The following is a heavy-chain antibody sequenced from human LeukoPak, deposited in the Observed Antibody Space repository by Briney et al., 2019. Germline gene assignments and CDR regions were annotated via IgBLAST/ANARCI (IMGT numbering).Heavy chain of an antibody. J-gene: IGHJ5*02. Sequence: SETLSLTCTVSGGSISSYYWSWIRQPPGKGLEWIGYIYYSGSTNYNPSLKSRVTTSVDTSKNQFSLKLSPVTAADTAVYYCARSEGYSGYEGFDPWGQGTLVTVSS. D-gene: IGHD5-12*01. CDR2: IYYSGST. CDR1: GGSISSYY. CDR3: ARSEGYSGYEGFDP. V-gene: IGHV4-59*08.